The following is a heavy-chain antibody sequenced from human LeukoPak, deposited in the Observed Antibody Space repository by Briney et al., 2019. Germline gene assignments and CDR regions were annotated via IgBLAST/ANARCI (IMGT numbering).Heavy chain of an antibody. CDR1: GGSISSSSYY. Sequence: SETLSLTCTVSGGSISSSSYYWGWIRQPPGKGLEWIGSIYYSGSTYYNPSLKSRVTISVDTSKNQFSLKLSSVTAADTAVYYCARRGDDSSGYYYQAWGQGTLVTVSS. D-gene: IGHD3-22*01. CDR2: IYYSGST. J-gene: IGHJ5*02. CDR3: ARRGDDSSGYYYQA. V-gene: IGHV4-39*01.